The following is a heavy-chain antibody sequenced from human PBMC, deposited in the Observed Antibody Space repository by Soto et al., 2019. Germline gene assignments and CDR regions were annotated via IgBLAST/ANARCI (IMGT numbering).Heavy chain of an antibody. J-gene: IGHJ4*02. D-gene: IGHD1-20*01. Sequence: PSETLSLTCTVSGGSIRSYYWSWIGHPPGKGLEWIGNIYYSESTYYNPSLQSRVTISVDTSKNQFSLKLTSATDADTAVYYCARRITRPERFDYWGQGALVTVSS. CDR2: IYYSEST. CDR1: GGSIRSYY. V-gene: IGHV4-59*04. CDR3: ARRITRPERFDY.